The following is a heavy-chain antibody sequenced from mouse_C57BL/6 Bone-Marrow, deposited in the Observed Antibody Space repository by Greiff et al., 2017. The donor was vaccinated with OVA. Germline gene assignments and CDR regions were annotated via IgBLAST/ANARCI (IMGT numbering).Heavy chain of an antibody. CDR3: VYGSSYWYFDV. J-gene: IGHJ1*03. V-gene: IGHV1-55*01. CDR2: IYPGSGST. Sequence: QVQLQQPGAELVKPGASVKMSCKASGYTFTSYWITWVKQRPGQGLEWIGEIYPGSGSTNYNEKFKSKATLTADTSTSTAYMQLSSLTSEDSAVYYCVYGSSYWYFDVWGTGTTVTVSS. CDR1: GYTFTSYW. D-gene: IGHD1-1*01.